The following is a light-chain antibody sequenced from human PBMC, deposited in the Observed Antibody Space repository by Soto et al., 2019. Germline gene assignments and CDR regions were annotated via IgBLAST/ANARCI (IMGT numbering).Light chain of an antibody. V-gene: IGKV1-8*01. Sequence: AIRMTQSPSSFSASTGDRVTITCRASQGISSYLAWYQQKPGKAPKLLIYAASTLQSGVPSRFSGSGSGTGFTLTISCLQSEDFATYYCLQDYTYPWTFGQGTKVDIK. CDR1: QGISSY. CDR2: AAS. CDR3: LQDYTYPWT. J-gene: IGKJ1*01.